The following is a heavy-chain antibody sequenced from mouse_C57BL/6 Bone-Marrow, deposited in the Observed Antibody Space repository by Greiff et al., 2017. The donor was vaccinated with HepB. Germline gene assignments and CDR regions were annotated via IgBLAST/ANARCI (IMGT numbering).Heavy chain of an antibody. CDR1: GFNIKDYY. J-gene: IGHJ1*03. D-gene: IGHD1-1*01. Sequence: EVQLQQSGAELVRPGASVKLSCTASGFNIKDYYMHWVKQRPEQGLEWIGRIDPEDGDTEYAPQFQGKATMTADTSSNTAYLQLSSLTSEDTAVYYCTTGSSSHWYFDVWGTGTTVTVSS. CDR3: TTGSSSHWYFDV. V-gene: IGHV14-1*01. CDR2: IDPEDGDT.